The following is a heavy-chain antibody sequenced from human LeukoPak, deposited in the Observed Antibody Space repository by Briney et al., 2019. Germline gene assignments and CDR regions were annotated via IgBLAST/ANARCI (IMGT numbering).Heavy chain of an antibody. CDR2: ISHDESNK. D-gene: IGHD1-1*01. CDR1: GFTFTGYS. CDR3: AKGQRLNDY. Sequence: GGSLRLSCAASGFTFTGYSMHWVRQAPGKGLDWVAFISHDESNKYYADSVKGRFTISRDNSKNTVYLQMNSLRAEDTAVYYCAKGQRLNDYWGQGTLVTVSS. J-gene: IGHJ4*02. V-gene: IGHV3-30*18.